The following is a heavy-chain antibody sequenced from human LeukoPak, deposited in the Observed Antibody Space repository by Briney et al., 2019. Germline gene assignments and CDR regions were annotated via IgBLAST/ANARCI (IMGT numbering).Heavy chain of an antibody. J-gene: IGHJ6*03. V-gene: IGHV1-69*05. CDR2: IIPIFRTP. CDR1: GGTSSTYT. CDR3: ARVDRYYFYLDV. Sequence: ASVTVSCKASGGTSSTYTITWVRQAPGQGLEWMGGIIPIFRTPNYAQKFQGRVTITTDESTSTAYMELSSLKSDDTAIYYCARVDRYYFYLDVWGKGPRSPSP.